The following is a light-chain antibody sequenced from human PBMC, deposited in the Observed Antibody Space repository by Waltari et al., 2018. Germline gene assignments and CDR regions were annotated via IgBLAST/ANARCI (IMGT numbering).Light chain of an antibody. CDR2: KIF. J-gene: IGKJ4*01. Sequence: DVVMTQSPLSLPVTLGQPASISCRSSQILIHNNGNTDLNWFQTRPGQSPRRLIYKIFNRDSGVPDRFSGSGSGTDFTLRISRVEAEDVGVYYCMQGTHPPQTFGGGTKVEIK. CDR3: MQGTHPPQT. V-gene: IGKV2-30*02. CDR1: QILIHNNGNTD.